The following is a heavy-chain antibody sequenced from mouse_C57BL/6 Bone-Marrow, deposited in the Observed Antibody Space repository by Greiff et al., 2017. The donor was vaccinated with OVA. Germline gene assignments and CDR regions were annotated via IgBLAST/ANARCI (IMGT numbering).Heavy chain of an antibody. V-gene: IGHV1-66*01. CDR2: IYPGSGNT. J-gene: IGHJ4*01. CDR3: AREGGYYSNYDAMDY. D-gene: IGHD2-5*01. CDR1: GYSFTSYY. Sequence: QVQLQQSGPELVKPGASVTISCKASGYSFTSYYIHWVKQRPGQGLEWIGWIYPGSGNTKYNEKFKGKATLTADTSSSTAYMQLSSLTSEDSAVYYCAREGGYYSNYDAMDYWGQGTSVTVSS.